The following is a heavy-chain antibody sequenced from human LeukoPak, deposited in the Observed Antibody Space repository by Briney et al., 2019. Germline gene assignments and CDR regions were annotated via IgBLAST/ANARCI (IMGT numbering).Heavy chain of an antibody. CDR1: GYTFNTYY. D-gene: IGHD1-1*01. CDR3: ARGPRGQRFDY. J-gene: IGHJ4*02. Sequence: ASVKGSCKASGYTFNTYYIHWVRQAPGQGPEWMRLINPGGGDTSYAQNLQGRVTMTRDTSTSTVYLELSNLRSEDTAVYYCARGPRGQRFDYWGQGTLVTVSS. CDR2: INPGGGDT. V-gene: IGHV1-46*02.